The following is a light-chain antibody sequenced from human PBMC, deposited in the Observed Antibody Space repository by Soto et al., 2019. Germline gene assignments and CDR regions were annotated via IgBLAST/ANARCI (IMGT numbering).Light chain of an antibody. CDR2: GTS. J-gene: IGKJ5*01. V-gene: IGKV3-15*01. CDR3: QQYNNWPLT. Sequence: EILMTQSPASLSVSPGERVVLCCRATQSISSNLAWYQQKPGQAPRLLIYGTSTRATGIPARFSGSGSGTEFTLTITSLQSEDFALYFCQQYNNWPLTFGQGTRLEIK. CDR1: QSISSN.